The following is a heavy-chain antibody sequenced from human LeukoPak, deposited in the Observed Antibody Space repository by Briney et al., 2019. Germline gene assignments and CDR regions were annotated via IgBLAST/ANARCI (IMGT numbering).Heavy chain of an antibody. J-gene: IGHJ4*02. CDR2: IKSKTDGGTT. Sequence: PGGSLRLSCAASGFTFSNAWMSWVRQAPGKGLEWVGRIKSKTDGGTTDYAAPVKGRFTISRDDSKNTLYLQMNSLKTEDTAVYYCTTAEDGTDYYDSSGSSFDYWGQGTLVTVSS. CDR3: TTAEDGTDYYDSSGSSFDY. D-gene: IGHD3-22*01. CDR1: GFTFSNAW. V-gene: IGHV3-15*01.